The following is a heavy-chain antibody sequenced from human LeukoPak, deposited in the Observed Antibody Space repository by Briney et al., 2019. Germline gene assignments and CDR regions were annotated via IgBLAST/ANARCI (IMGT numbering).Heavy chain of an antibody. V-gene: IGHV4-59*01. CDR1: SVSISSYS. Sequence: SETLSLTCTVSSVSISSYSWSWIRQPPGKGLEWIGYIYHTGTTHYNPSLKGRVTISGDTSRNQFSLKLSSVTAADTAVYYCARVSGYDWESFYDYWGQGTLVTVAS. CDR3: ARVSGYDWESFYDY. CDR2: IYHTGTT. D-gene: IGHD5-12*01. J-gene: IGHJ4*02.